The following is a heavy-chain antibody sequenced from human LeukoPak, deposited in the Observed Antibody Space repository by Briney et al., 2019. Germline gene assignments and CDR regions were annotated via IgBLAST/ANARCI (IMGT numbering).Heavy chain of an antibody. V-gene: IGHV4-4*07. D-gene: IGHD3-22*01. CDR2: IYTSGIT. J-gene: IGHJ4*02. Sequence: SETLSLTCSVSGGSISDYYWSWIRQPAGKGLEWIGRIYTSGITNYNPSLKSRVTMSVDTSKNQFSLKLSSVTAADTAVYYCARDIYDSSGYYHDYWGQGTLVTVSS. CDR1: GGSISDYY. CDR3: ARDIYDSSGYYHDY.